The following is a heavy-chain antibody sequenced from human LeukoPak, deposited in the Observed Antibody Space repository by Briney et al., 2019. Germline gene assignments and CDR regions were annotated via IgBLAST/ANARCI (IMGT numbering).Heavy chain of an antibody. CDR1: GFTFGSSW. V-gene: IGHV3-74*01. CDR3: ARGTAGYHSSYFDY. J-gene: IGHJ4*02. CDR2: INSDGSAT. D-gene: IGHD3-16*02. Sequence: GGSLRLSCAASGFTFGSSWMHWVRQAPGKGLVWVSRINSDGSATAYADSVKGRFTISGDNAENTLYLQMNSLRAEDTAVYYCARGTAGYHSSYFDYWGQGTLVTVSS.